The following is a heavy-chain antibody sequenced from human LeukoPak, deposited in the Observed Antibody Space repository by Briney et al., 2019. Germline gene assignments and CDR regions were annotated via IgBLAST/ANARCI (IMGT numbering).Heavy chain of an antibody. V-gene: IGHV5-51*01. CDR1: GYSFTSYW. Sequence: GESLKISCKGSGYSFTSYWIGWVRQMPGKGLEWMGIIYPGDSGTRYSPSFQGQVTISADKSFSTAYLQWSSLKASDTAMYYCAIHHTGVDSNYVWFDPWGQGTLVTVSS. D-gene: IGHD4-11*01. CDR2: IYPGDSGT. CDR3: AIHHTGVDSNYVWFDP. J-gene: IGHJ5*02.